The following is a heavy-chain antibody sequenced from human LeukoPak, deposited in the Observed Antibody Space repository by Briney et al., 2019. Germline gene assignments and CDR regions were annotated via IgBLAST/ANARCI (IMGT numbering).Heavy chain of an antibody. D-gene: IGHD5-12*01. CDR2: IRNDRIT. J-gene: IGHJ4*02. V-gene: IGHV3-15*01. Sequence: GESLRLSCVLSGLTFSDARMSWVRQAPGKGLEWVGRIRNDRITDYAAPVRGRFSISRDNSKNTFYLQMNSLRTEDTGMYFCTWMATIFTVDYWGQGTLVTVSS. CDR3: TWMATIFTVDY. CDR1: GLTFSDAR.